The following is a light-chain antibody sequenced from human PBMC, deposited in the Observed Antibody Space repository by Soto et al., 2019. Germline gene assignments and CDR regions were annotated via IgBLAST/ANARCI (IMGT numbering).Light chain of an antibody. V-gene: IGLV3-1*01. J-gene: IGLJ2*01. CDR3: QAWDSSTSVV. Sequence: SYELTQPPSVSVSPGQTASVSCSGDSLGEKYVCWYQQKPGQSPVLVLYQDAKRPSGIPERFSGSNSGNTATLTISGTQAMDEADYYCQAWDSSTSVVFGGGTK. CDR2: QDA. CDR1: SLGEKY.